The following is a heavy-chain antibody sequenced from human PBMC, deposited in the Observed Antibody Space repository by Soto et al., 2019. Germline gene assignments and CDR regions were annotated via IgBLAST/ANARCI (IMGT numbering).Heavy chain of an antibody. J-gene: IGHJ4*02. CDR1: GFTFDDYS. CDR2: ITWDGGST. CDR3: AKEKNRVFDY. V-gene: IGHV3-43*01. Sequence: EVHLVVSGGLVVRPGGSLRLSCAAFGFTFDDYSMHWVRQPPGKGLEWVSLITWDGGSTFYSDSVKGRFTISRDNSKNSLVLQMNSLTTEDTALYYCAKEKNRVFDYWGQGTLVTVSS.